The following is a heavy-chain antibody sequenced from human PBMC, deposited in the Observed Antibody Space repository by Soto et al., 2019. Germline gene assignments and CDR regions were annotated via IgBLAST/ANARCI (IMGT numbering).Heavy chain of an antibody. CDR3: ARDAAVGLVEY. Sequence: QVQLVQSGAEVKKPGASVKVSCKASGYTFTNYGFSWVRQAPGQGLEWMGWISAYNGNTNYAQKLQGRVTMTTDTTASSASMELRSLRSDATAVYYCARDAAVGLVEYWGQGTLVTVSS. D-gene: IGHD2-15*01. J-gene: IGHJ4*02. CDR2: ISAYNGNT. V-gene: IGHV1-18*01. CDR1: GYTFTNYG.